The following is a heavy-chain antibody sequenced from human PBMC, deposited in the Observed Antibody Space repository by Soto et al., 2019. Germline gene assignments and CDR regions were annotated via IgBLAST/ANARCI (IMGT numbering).Heavy chain of an antibody. J-gene: IGHJ5*02. CDR3: ARGAMSADCQSAWFDP. V-gene: IGHV4-39*01. CDR2: IFYNGRT. CDR1: GGSVSSPNYF. D-gene: IGHD2-21*02. Sequence: QVPLQDSGPGLVKSSETLSLTCSVSGGSVSSPNYFWVWVRRAPGKGPEWIGNIFYNGRTDYNPSFQGRSTIPVDTSKNSFSRRLGSVTAADRALYFCARGAMSADCQSAWFDPGGHGPLVTVSS.